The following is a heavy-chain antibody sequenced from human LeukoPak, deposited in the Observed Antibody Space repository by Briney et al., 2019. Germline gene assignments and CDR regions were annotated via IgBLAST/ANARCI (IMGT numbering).Heavy chain of an antibody. Sequence: GGSLRLSCVASGFSFSSYWMSWVRQAPGKGPEWVASIKQDGTEKFYVDFVKGRFTISRDNTKNSLYLQVNSLRAEDTAVYYCARESHSNYDYWGQGTLVTVSS. CDR1: GFSFSSYW. J-gene: IGHJ4*02. CDR3: ARESHSNYDY. D-gene: IGHD4-11*01. CDR2: IKQDGTEK. V-gene: IGHV3-7*01.